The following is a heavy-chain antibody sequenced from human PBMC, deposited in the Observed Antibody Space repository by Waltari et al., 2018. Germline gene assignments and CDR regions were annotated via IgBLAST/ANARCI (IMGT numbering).Heavy chain of an antibody. CDR2: FAPAATHT. J-gene: IGHJ4*02. Sequence: EVQLVQSGAEIKKPGESLRISCQGSGYSFTNHWITWVRQMPGKGLEWMGRFAPAATHTTYRPSYHGNVTVSAEKSISTAYLQWSSLKASDTAIYYCARHAFGNSGWHFFDYWGQGTLVTVSS. V-gene: IGHV5-10-1*03. CDR1: GYSFTNHW. D-gene: IGHD6-19*01. CDR3: ARHAFGNSGWHFFDY.